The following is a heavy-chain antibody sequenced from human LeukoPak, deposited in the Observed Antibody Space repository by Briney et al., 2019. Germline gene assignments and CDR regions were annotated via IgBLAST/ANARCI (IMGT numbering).Heavy chain of an antibody. Sequence: ASVKVSCKASGGTFSSYGISWVRQAPGQGLEWMGRIIPILDIANYAQKFQGRVTITADKSTSTAYMELSSLRSEDTAVYYCARDHGYSSSHYVLDVWGQGTTVTASS. J-gene: IGHJ6*02. CDR2: IIPILDIA. V-gene: IGHV1-69*04. CDR3: ARDHGYSSSHYVLDV. CDR1: GGTFSSYG. D-gene: IGHD6-13*01.